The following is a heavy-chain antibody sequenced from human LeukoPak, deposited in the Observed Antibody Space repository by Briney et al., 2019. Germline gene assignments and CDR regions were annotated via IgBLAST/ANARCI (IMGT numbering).Heavy chain of an antibody. D-gene: IGHD3-3*02. CDR2: ITPKSGDT. CDR1: GYTFSDFY. CDR3: ARVRLADERAWAY. J-gene: IGHJ4*02. V-gene: IGHV1-2*02. Sequence: ASVKVSCKASGYTFSDFYIHWVRQAPGQGLEYVGWITPKSGDTYSPQRFQGRVTMTRDASISTTYMELSSLRSDDTAVYFCARVRLADERAWAYWGQGTLVTVSS.